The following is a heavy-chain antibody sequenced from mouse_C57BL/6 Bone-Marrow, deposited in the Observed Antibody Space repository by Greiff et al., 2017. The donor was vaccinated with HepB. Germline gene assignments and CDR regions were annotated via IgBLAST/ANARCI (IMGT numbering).Heavy chain of an antibody. Sequence: VQLKESEGGLVQPGSSMKLSCTASGFTFSDYYMAWVRQVPEKGLEWVANINYDGSSTYYLDSLKSRFIISRDNAKNILYLQMSSLKSEDTATYYCARDYSYYFDYWGQGTTLTVSS. J-gene: IGHJ2*01. CDR2: INYDGSST. CDR3: ARDYSYYFDY. V-gene: IGHV5-16*01. D-gene: IGHD2-1*01. CDR1: GFTFSDYY.